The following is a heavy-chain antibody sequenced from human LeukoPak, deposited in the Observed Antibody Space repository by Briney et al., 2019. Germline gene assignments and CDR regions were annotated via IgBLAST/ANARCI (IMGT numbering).Heavy chain of an antibody. V-gene: IGHV1-8*03. CDR1: GYTFTSYD. Sequence: ASVKVSCKXSGYTFTSYDINWVRQATGQGLEWMGWMNPNSGNTGYAQKFQGRVTITRNTSISTAYMELSSLRSEDTAVYYCARSTPRRITGPKPPRYYFDYWGQGTLVTVSS. J-gene: IGHJ4*02. D-gene: IGHD1-20*01. CDR3: ARSTPRRITGPKPPRYYFDY. CDR2: MNPNSGNT.